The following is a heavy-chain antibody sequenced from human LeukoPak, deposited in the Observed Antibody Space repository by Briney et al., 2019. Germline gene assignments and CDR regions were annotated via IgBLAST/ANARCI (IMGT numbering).Heavy chain of an antibody. V-gene: IGHV1-69*13. CDR1: GGTFSSYA. CDR3: ARDDYGDFLPNDY. Sequence: ASVKVSCKASGGTFSSYAISWVRQAPGQGLEWMGGIIPIFGTANYAQKFQGRVTITADESTSTAYMELSSLRSEDTAVYCCARDDYGDFLPNDYWGQGTLVTVSS. D-gene: IGHD4-17*01. CDR2: IIPIFGTA. J-gene: IGHJ4*02.